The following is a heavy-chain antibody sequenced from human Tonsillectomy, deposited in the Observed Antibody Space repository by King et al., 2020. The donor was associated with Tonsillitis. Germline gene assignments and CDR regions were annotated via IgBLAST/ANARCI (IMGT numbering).Heavy chain of an antibody. CDR2: IKQDGSEK. CDR3: ARDVGGIVVVPAARGDY. CDR1: GFTFSSYW. V-gene: IGHV3-7*01. Sequence: VQLVESGRGLVQPGGSLRLSCAASGFTFSSYWMSWVRQAPGKGLEWVANIKQDGSEKYYVDSVKGRFTISRDNAKNSLYLQMNSLRAEDTAVYYCARDVGGIVVVPAARGDYWGQGTLVTVSS. J-gene: IGHJ4*02. D-gene: IGHD2-2*01.